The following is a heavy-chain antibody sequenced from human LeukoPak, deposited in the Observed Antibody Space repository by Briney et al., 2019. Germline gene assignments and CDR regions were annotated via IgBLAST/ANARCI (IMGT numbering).Heavy chain of an antibody. V-gene: IGHV6-1*01. CDR3: ARGYLDGTGTTYYFDY. CDR2: TYYRSKWYN. J-gene: IGHJ4*02. D-gene: IGHD1-7*01. Sequence: SQTLSLTCAISGDSVSSNSAAWNWIRQSPSRGLEWLGRTYYRSKWYNDYAVSVKSRITINPDTSKNQFSLQLSSVTAADTAVYYCARGYLDGTGTTYYFDYWGQGTLVTVSS. CDR1: GDSVSSNSAA.